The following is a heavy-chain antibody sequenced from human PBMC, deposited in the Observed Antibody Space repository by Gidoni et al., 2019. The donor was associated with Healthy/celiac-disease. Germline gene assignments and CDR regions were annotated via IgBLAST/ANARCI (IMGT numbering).Heavy chain of an antibody. CDR3: AREKYPSYDILTGYYEFDY. CDR2: ISAYNGNT. Sequence: QVQLVQSGAEVKKPGASVKVSCQASGYTFTRYGISWVRQAPGQGLEWMGWISAYNGNTNYAQKLQGRVTMTTDTSTSTAYMELRSLRSDDTAVYYCAREKYPSYDILTGYYEFDYWGQGTLVTVSS. J-gene: IGHJ4*02. CDR1: GYTFTRYG. D-gene: IGHD3-9*01. V-gene: IGHV1-18*04.